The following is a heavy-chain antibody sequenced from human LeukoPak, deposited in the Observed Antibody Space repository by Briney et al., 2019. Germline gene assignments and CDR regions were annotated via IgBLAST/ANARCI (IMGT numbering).Heavy chain of an antibody. CDR3: MRGGGDY. CDR1: GITLSTYG. D-gene: IGHD3-16*01. CDR2: IKPGGGER. J-gene: IGHJ4*02. Sequence: GGSLRLSCVASGITLSTYGMNWVRQAPGKGLEWVANIKPGGGERYYVDSVKGRFTISRDNAKNSVDLQMNSLRVEDTAVYYCMRGGGDYLGQGTLVTVSS. V-gene: IGHV3-7*01.